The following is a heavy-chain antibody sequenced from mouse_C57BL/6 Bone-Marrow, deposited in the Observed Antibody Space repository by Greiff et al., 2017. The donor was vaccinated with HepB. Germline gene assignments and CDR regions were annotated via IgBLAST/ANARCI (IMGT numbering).Heavy chain of an antibody. Sequence: QVQLQQPGAELVKPGASVKMSCKASGYTFTSYWITWVKQRPGQGLEWIGDIYPGSGSTNYNEKFKSKATLTVDTSSSTAYMQLSRLTSEDSAVYYCARMVCLLPYYYAMDYWGQGTSVTVSS. CDR3: ARMVCLLPYYYAMDY. CDR1: GYTFTSYW. D-gene: IGHD2-3*01. CDR2: IYPGSGST. V-gene: IGHV1-55*01. J-gene: IGHJ4*01.